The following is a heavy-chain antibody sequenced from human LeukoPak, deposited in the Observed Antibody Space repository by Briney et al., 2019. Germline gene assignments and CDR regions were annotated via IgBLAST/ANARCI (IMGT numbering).Heavy chain of an antibody. CDR3: ARVGRVSGYNWFDP. V-gene: IGHV1-18*01. CDR1: GYTFTSYG. CDR2: ISAYNGNT. D-gene: IGHD6-25*01. Sequence: ASVKVSCKASGYTFTSYGISWVRQAPGQGLEWMGWISAYNGNTNYAQKLQGRVTMTTDTSTSTAYMELRSLRSDETAVYYCARVGRVSGYNWFDPWGQGTLVTVSS. J-gene: IGHJ5*02.